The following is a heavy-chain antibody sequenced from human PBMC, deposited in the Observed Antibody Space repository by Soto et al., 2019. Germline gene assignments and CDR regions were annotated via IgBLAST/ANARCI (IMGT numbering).Heavy chain of an antibody. CDR1: GGSIKNYY. CDR3: ARDITIVGAPDAFDS. D-gene: IGHD1-26*01. CDR2: IYTRGST. V-gene: IGHV4-4*07. Sequence: PSETLSLTCTVSGGSIKNYYWSWIRQSARKALEWIGRIYTRGSTKYNPSLKSRVTMSVDTSKNQFSTKLNYVSAADTAVYFCARDITIVGAPDAFDSWGQGTMVTVSS. J-gene: IGHJ3*02.